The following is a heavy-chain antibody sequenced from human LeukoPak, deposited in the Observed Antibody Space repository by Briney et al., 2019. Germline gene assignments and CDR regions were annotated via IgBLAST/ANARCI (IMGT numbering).Heavy chain of an antibody. Sequence: PGGSLRLSCAASGFIFSSYAMHWVRQAPGKGLEWVAFIRFDGTTTDYTDSVKGQFTISRDNSKNTLFLQMNSLRPEDTGVYFCAKPSGNCVDYWGQGTLVTVSS. D-gene: IGHD1-26*01. V-gene: IGHV3-30*02. CDR2: IRFDGTTT. J-gene: IGHJ4*02. CDR3: AKPSGNCVDY. CDR1: GFIFSSYA.